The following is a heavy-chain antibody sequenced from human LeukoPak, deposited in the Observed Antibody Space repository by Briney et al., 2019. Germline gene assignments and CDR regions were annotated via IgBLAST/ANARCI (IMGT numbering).Heavy chain of an antibody. D-gene: IGHD2-15*01. CDR3: AVGGVVAATYYFDY. CDR1: GGTFSSYA. V-gene: IGHV1-69*13. J-gene: IGHJ4*02. CDR2: IIPIFGTA. Sequence: SVKVSCKASGGTFSSYAISWVRQAPGQGLELMGGIIPIFGTANYAQKFQGRVTITADESTSTAYMELSSLRSEDTAVYYCAVGGVVAATYYFDYWGQGTLVTVSS.